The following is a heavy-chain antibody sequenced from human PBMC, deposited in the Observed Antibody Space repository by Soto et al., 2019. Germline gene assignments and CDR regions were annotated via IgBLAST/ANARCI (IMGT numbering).Heavy chain of an antibody. CDR3: ARDGDASGWYHYGMDV. J-gene: IGHJ6*02. D-gene: IGHD6-19*01. CDR2: IKQDGSEK. CDR1: GFTLSPYW. Sequence: GGSLRLSCAASGFTLSPYWMNWVRQAPGKGLEWVANIKQDGSEKYYVNSVKGRFIISRDNAKNSLYLQLNSLRAEDTAVYYCARDGDASGWYHYGMDVWGQGTLVTVSS. V-gene: IGHV3-7*01.